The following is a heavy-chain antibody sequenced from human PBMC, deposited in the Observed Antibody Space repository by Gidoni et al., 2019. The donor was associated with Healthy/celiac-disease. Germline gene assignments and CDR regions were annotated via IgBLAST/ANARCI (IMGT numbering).Heavy chain of an antibody. CDR3: ARDFLGEGEDVYYYYGMDV. Sequence: QLQLQESGPGLVKPSETLSLTCTVSGGSISSSSYYWGWIRQPPGKGLEWIGSIYYSGSTYYNPSLKSRVTISVDTSKNQFSLKLSSVTAADTAVYYCARDFLGEGEDVYYYYGMDVWGQGTTVTVSS. D-gene: IGHD3-16*01. J-gene: IGHJ6*02. CDR2: IYYSGST. V-gene: IGHV4-39*07. CDR1: GGSISSSSYY.